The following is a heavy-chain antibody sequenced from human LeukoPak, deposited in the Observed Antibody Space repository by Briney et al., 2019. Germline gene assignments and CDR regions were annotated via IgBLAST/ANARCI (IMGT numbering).Heavy chain of an antibody. Sequence: TLSLTCTVSGGSISSGSYYWSWIRQPAGKGLEWIGRIYTSGSTNYNPSLKSRVTTSVDTSKNQFSLKLSSVTAADTAVYYCAIIDYSSTFWLPRDMEVWGKGTTVTVSS. CDR2: IYTSGST. CDR3: AIIDYSSTFWLPRDMEV. CDR1: GGSISSGSYY. V-gene: IGHV4-61*02. D-gene: IGHD2-2*01. J-gene: IGHJ6*03.